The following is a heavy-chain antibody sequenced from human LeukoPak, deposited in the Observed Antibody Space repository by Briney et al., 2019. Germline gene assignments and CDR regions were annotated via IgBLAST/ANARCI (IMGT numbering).Heavy chain of an antibody. CDR3: AKGYRDGYNSRFDY. J-gene: IGHJ4*02. V-gene: IGHV3-9*01. D-gene: IGHD5-24*01. CDR1: GFTFDDYA. Sequence: GGSLRLSCAASGFTFDDYAMHWVRQAPGKGLEWVSGISWNSGSRGYADSVKGRFTISRDNAKNSLYLQMNSLRAEDTALYYCAKGYRDGYNSRFDYWGQGTLVTVSS. CDR2: ISWNSGSR.